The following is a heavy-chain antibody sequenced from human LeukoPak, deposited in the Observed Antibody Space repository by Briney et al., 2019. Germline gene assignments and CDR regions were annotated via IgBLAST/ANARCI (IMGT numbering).Heavy chain of an antibody. CDR2: IYYSGST. Sequence: PSETLSLTCTVSGGSISSYYWSWIRQPPGKGLEWIGYIYYSGSTNYNPSLKSRVTISVDTSKNQLSLKLSSVTAADTAVYYCARGGVVRGVIRSRDYFDYWGQGTLVTVSS. J-gene: IGHJ4*02. D-gene: IGHD3-10*01. CDR3: ARGGVVRGVIRSRDYFDY. V-gene: IGHV4-59*01. CDR1: GGSISSYY.